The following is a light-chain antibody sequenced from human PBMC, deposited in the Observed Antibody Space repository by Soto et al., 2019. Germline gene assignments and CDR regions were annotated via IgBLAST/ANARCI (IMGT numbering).Light chain of an antibody. CDR3: PQFYNWPGM. J-gene: IGKJ1*01. CDR1: QSVSSN. CDR2: GAS. V-gene: IGKV3-15*01. Sequence: EIVMTQSPGTLSVSPGERATLSCRASQSVSSNLAWYQQKPGQAPRLLIYGASTRATGIPARFSGSGYETEFTLTISSLQSEDFAIYYCPQFYNWPGMFGKESRV.